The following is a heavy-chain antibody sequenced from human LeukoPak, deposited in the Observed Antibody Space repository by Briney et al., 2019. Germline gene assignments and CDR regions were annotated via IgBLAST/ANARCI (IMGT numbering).Heavy chain of an antibody. CDR1: GFSFSSYS. V-gene: IGHV3-21*01. CDR2: IISSVNYI. CDR3: AREGSITKAFDI. Sequence: GSLRLSCAASGFSFSSYSMNWVCQAPGKGLEWVSSIISSVNYIYYADSVKGRFTISRDNAKNSLYLQMNSLRAEDTAVYYCAREGSITKAFDIWGQGTMVTVSS. D-gene: IGHD3-3*01. J-gene: IGHJ3*02.